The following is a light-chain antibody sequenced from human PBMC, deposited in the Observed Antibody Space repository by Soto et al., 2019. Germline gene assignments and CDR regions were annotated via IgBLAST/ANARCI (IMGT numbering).Light chain of an antibody. V-gene: IGKV3-20*01. CDR1: QSVSNSY. CDR3: QQYGDSLLT. J-gene: IGKJ4*01. CDR2: HAS. Sequence: ENVLTQSPGTLSLSPGERATLSCRASQSVSNSYLAWYQQKPGQTPRLLIYHASNRATAVPDRVSGSGSGTDFTLTISRLEPEDFAVYYCQQYGDSLLTFGGGTKVEIK.